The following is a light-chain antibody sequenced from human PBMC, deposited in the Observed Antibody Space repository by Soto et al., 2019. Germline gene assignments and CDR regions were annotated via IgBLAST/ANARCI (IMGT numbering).Light chain of an antibody. V-gene: IGKV1-39*01. Sequence: DIQMTQSPSSLSASVGDRVTITCRASQSISNYLNWYQQKPGKAPKVLIYAASSLQSGVPSRFSGSGSGTDFTFTISSLQPEDFATYYCKQSYNVPLTSGGGTKVEIK. CDR2: AAS. CDR3: KQSYNVPLT. J-gene: IGKJ4*01. CDR1: QSISNY.